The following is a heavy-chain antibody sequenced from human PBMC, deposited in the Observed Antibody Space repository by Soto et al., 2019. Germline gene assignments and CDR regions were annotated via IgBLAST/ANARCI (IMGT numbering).Heavy chain of an antibody. Sequence: QVQLVQSGAEVKKPGASVKVSCKASGYTFTSYGVSWVRQAPGQGLEWMGWLSAYNGNTNYAQKLQGRVTMTTDTSTSTAYMELRSLSSDDTAVYYCARDWCSGGGCNSFDYWGQGTLVTVSS. J-gene: IGHJ4*02. D-gene: IGHD2-15*01. V-gene: IGHV1-18*01. CDR2: LSAYNGNT. CDR3: ARDWCSGGGCNSFDY. CDR1: GYTFTSYG.